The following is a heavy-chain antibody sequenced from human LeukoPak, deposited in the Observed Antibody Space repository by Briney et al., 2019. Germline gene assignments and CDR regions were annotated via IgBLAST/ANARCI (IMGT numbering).Heavy chain of an antibody. CDR3: ARNRQTLWFGELSPFDY. CDR2: INPNSGGT. V-gene: IGHV1-2*02. D-gene: IGHD3-10*01. CDR1: GYTFTGYY. Sequence: ASVKVSCKASGYTFTGYYMHWVRQAPGQGLEWMGWINPNSGGTNYAQKFQSRVTMTRDTSISTAYMELSRLRSGDTAVYYCARNRQTLWFGELSPFDYWGQGTLVTVSS. J-gene: IGHJ4*02.